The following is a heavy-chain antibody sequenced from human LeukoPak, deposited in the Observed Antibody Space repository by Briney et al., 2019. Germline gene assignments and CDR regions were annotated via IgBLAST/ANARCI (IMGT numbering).Heavy chain of an antibody. Sequence: ASVKVSCKASGYTFTGHYMHWVRQAPGQGLEWMGWINPNSGGTNYAQKFQGRVTMTRDTSISTAYMELSRLRSDDTAVYYCARERDDFWSGFWFDPWGQGTLVTVSS. J-gene: IGHJ5*02. D-gene: IGHD3-3*01. V-gene: IGHV1-2*02. CDR2: INPNSGGT. CDR3: ARERDDFWSGFWFDP. CDR1: GYTFTGHY.